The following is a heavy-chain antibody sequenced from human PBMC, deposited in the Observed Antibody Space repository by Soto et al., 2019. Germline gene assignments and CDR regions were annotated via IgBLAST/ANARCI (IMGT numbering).Heavy chain of an antibody. CDR3: AYNRPVNTSAFDI. Sequence: QITLKESGPTLVKPTQTLTLTCTFSGFSLNTSGVGVGWVRQPPGRALEWLAVIYWTDDKRYSPSLKSRLSITKATSKNQVVLTIASLETEGAYIFFCAYNRPVNTSAFDIWCQGKMVTVSS. J-gene: IGHJ3*02. D-gene: IGHD4-17*01. V-gene: IGHV2-5*01. CDR2: IYWTDDK. CDR1: GFSLNTSGVG.